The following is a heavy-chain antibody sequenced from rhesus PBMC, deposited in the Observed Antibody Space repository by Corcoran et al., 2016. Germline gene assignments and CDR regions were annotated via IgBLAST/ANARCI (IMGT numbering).Heavy chain of an antibody. CDR1: GGSISSSY. J-gene: IGHJ3*01. Sequence: QLQLQESGPGLVKPSETLSVTCAVSGGSISSSYWSWIRQAPGKGLEWIGSIYGNGSSTNYNPSLKSRVTLSVDTSKNQLSLKLSSVTTADTAGYYCARGPYNSGSYNDAFDFWGQGLRVTVSS. CDR2: IYGNGSST. V-gene: IGHV4-169*01. CDR3: ARGPYNSGSYNDAFDF. D-gene: IGHD1-44*02.